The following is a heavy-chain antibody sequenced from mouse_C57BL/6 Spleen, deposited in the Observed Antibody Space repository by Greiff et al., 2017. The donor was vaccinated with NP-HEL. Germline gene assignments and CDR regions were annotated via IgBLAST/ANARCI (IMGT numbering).Heavy chain of an antibody. CDR1: GFTFSSYG. Sequence: VQLQESGGDLVKPGGSLKLSCAASGFTFSSYGMSWVRQTPDKRLEWFATISSGGSYTYYPDSVKGRFTISRDNAKNTLYLQMSSLKTEDTARYYCARPFDGSSYYFDYWGQGTTLTVSS. V-gene: IGHV5-6*01. CDR3: ARPFDGSSYYFDY. D-gene: IGHD1-1*01. CDR2: ISSGGSYT. J-gene: IGHJ2*01.